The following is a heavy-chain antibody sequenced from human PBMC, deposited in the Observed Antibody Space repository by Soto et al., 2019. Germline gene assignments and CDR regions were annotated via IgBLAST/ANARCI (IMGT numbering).Heavy chain of an antibody. Sequence: PGVSLRLPCAASRFTFTSYAMSWVRQAPGKGLEWVSGISGSGGSTYYADSVKGRFTISRDNSKNTPYVQMNSLRAEDTAVYYCAKPPGLRIAAAGTPYFDYWGQGTLVTVSS. CDR2: ISGSGGST. CDR1: RFTFTSYA. D-gene: IGHD6-13*01. CDR3: AKPPGLRIAAAGTPYFDY. V-gene: IGHV3-23*01. J-gene: IGHJ4*02.